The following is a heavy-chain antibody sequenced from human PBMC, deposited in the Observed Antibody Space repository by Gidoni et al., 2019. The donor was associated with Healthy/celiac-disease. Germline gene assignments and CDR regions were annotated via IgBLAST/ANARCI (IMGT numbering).Heavy chain of an antibody. J-gene: IGHJ4*02. Sequence: QVQLVQSGAEVKKPGASVKVSCKASGYTFTRYYMHWVRQAPGQGLEWMGRINPNSGGTNYAQKFQGRVTMTRDTSISTAYMELSRLRSDDTAVYYCARDSGYCSGGSCYGDFDYWGQGTLVTVSS. CDR3: ARDSGYCSGGSCYGDFDY. V-gene: IGHV1-2*06. CDR1: GYTFTRYY. CDR2: INPNSGGT. D-gene: IGHD2-15*01.